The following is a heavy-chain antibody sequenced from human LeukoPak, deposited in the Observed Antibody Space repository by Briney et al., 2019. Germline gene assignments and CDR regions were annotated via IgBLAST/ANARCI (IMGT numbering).Heavy chain of an antibody. CDR2: ISVYNGNT. J-gene: IGHJ6*02. V-gene: IGHV1-18*01. D-gene: IGHD6-13*01. CDR3: ARGLAAYYYYYGMDV. Sequence: ASVKVSCKGSGYTFTNNGISWVRQAPGQGLEWMGWISVYNGNTNYAQKFQGRVTMTRNTSISTAYMELSSLRSEDTAVYYCARGLAAYYYYYGMDVWGQGTTVTVSS. CDR1: GYTFTNNG.